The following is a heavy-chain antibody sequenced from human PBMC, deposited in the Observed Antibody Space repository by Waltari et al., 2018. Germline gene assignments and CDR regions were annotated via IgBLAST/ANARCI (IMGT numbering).Heavy chain of an antibody. D-gene: IGHD3-22*01. J-gene: IGHJ4*02. CDR1: SYG. CDR3: AKGGLYYYDSSGYPSFDY. V-gene: IGHV3-30*02. CDR2: IRYDGSNK. Sequence: SYGMHWVRQAPGKGLEWVAFIRYDGSNKYYADSVKGRFTISRDNSKNTLYLQMNSLRAEDTAVYYCAKGGLYYYDSSGYPSFDYWGQGTLVTVSS.